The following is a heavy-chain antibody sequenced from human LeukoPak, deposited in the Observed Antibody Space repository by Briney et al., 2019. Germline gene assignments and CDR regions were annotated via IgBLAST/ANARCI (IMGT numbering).Heavy chain of an antibody. CDR3: ARDRGIAAAGTPDY. D-gene: IGHD6-13*01. J-gene: IGHJ4*02. Sequence: PGGSLRLSCAASGFTFSSYGMHWVRQAPGKGLEWVAVIWYGGSNKYYADSVKGRFTISRDNSKNTLYLQMNSLRAEDTAVYYCARDRGIAAAGTPDYWGQGTLVTVSS. CDR2: IWYGGSNK. V-gene: IGHV3-33*08. CDR1: GFTFSSYG.